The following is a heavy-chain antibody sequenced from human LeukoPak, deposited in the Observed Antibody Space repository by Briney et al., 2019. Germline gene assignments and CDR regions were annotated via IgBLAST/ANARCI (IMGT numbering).Heavy chain of an antibody. Sequence: GRSLRLSCAASGFTFSSYAMHWVRQAPGKGLEWVAVISYDGSNKYYADSVKGRFTISRDNSKNTLYLQMNSLRAEDTAVYYCARDPNCGGDCQYFDYWGQGTLVTVSS. D-gene: IGHD2-21*02. CDR2: ISYDGSNK. CDR3: ARDPNCGGDCQYFDY. V-gene: IGHV3-30-3*01. CDR1: GFTFSSYA. J-gene: IGHJ4*02.